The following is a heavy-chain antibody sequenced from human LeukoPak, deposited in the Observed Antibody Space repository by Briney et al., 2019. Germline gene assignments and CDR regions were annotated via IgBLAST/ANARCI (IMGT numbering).Heavy chain of an antibody. V-gene: IGHV4-31*03. J-gene: IGHJ5*02. CDR2: IYYSGAT. CDR1: GGSISSAAYY. Sequence: SETLSLTCTVSGGSISSAAYYWSWIRQHPGKGLEWIGYIYYSGATYYNPSLKSRLTTSVDTSKNQFSLKLNSVTPEDTAVYYCARVHFGEEVNWFDPWGQGTLVTVSS. CDR3: ARVHFGEEVNWFDP. D-gene: IGHD4/OR15-4a*01.